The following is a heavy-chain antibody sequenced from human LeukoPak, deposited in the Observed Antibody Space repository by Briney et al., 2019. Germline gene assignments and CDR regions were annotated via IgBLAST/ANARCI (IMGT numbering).Heavy chain of an antibody. CDR2: ISCYNGHT. V-gene: IGHV1-18*01. J-gene: IGHJ4*02. Sequence: VASVKVSCTASGYSFTKYGLNWVRQAPGQGLQWMGWISCYNGHTHYAQNFQGRVTITTDTSTNTAYMELRGLRSDDTAIYYCARREGRSASPFFFDSWGQGTLVTVSS. CDR1: GYSFTKYG. CDR3: ARREGRSASPFFFDS. D-gene: IGHD6-6*01.